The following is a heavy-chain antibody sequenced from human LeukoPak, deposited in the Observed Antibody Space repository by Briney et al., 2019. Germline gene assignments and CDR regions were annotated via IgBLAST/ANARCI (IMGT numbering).Heavy chain of an antibody. Sequence: ASVKVSCKASGYTFTSYGISWVRQAPGQGLEWMGWISAYNGNTNYAQKLQGRVTMTTDTSTSTAYMELRSLRSDDTAVYYCARGRKTITFGGVIVIPLYWGQGTLVTVSS. V-gene: IGHV1-18*01. D-gene: IGHD3-16*02. CDR3: ARGRKTITFGGVIVIPLY. CDR2: ISAYNGNT. J-gene: IGHJ4*02. CDR1: GYTFTSYG.